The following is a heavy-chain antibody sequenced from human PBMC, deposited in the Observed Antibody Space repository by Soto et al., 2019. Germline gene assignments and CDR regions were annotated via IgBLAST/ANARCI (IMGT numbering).Heavy chain of an antibody. J-gene: IGHJ4*02. Sequence: SETLSLTCSVSGDSMSTYYWTWIRQPPEKGLEWIGYIYDSGTTNYNPSLKSRVAISVDTSKNQFSLELSSVTAADTAIYYCARSFTYGAQRFDYWGQGALVTVSS. CDR1: GDSMSTYY. D-gene: IGHD3-10*01. CDR2: IYDSGTT. V-gene: IGHV4-59*01. CDR3: ARSFTYGAQRFDY.